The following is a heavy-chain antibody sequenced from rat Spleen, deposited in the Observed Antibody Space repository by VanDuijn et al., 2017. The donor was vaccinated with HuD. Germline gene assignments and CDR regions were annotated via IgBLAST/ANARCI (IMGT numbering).Heavy chain of an antibody. CDR2: ISTGGGNT. V-gene: IGHV5-25*01. Sequence: VQLVESGGDLVQPGRSLRLSCAASGFTFSNYDMAWVRQTPTKGLEWVASISTGGGNTYYRDPVKGRFTISRDNAKSTLYLQMDSLRSEDTATYYCARHGIYNNYGWFAYWGQGTLVTVSS. CDR3: ARHGIYNNYGWFAY. J-gene: IGHJ3*01. D-gene: IGHD1-10*01. CDR1: GFTFSNYD.